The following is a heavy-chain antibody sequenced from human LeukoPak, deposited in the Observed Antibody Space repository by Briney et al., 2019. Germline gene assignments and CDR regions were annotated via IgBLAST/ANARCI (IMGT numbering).Heavy chain of an antibody. D-gene: IGHD3-16*01. CDR2: ISYDGSNK. J-gene: IGHJ4*02. Sequence: GGSLRLSCAASGFTFSSYAMHWVRQAPGKGLEWVAVISYDGSNKYYADSVKGRFTISRDNSKNTLYLQMNSLRAEDTAVYYCARNRRVGDFRHREYYFDYWGQGTLVTVSS. CDR1: GFTFSSYA. CDR3: ARNRRVGDFRHREYYFDY. V-gene: IGHV3-30-3*01.